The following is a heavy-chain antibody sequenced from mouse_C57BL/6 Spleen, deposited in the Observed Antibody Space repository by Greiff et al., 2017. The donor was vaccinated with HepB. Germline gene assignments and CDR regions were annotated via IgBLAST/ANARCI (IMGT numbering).Heavy chain of an antibody. CDR1: GYTFTSYW. CDR2: IHPNSGST. Sequence: VQLQQPGAELVKPGASVKLSCKASGYTFTSYWMHWVKQRPGQGLEWIGMIHPNSGSTNYNEKFKSKATLTVDKSSSTAYMQLSSLTSEDSAVYYCAPFITTVVAPFDYWGQGTTLTVSS. V-gene: IGHV1-64*01. J-gene: IGHJ2*01. D-gene: IGHD1-1*01. CDR3: APFITTVVAPFDY.